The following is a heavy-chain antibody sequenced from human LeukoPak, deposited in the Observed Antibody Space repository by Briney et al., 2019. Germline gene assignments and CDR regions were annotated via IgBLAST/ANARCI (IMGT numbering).Heavy chain of an antibody. V-gene: IGHV3-21*01. J-gene: IGHJ3*02. CDR1: GFTFTNAW. Sequence: GGSLRLSCAASGFTFTNAWMNWVRQAPGKGLEWVSSISSSSSYIYYADSMKGRFTISRDNAKNSLYLQMNSLRAEDTAVYYCAKYGYYDNSGYPTPVGAFDIWGQGTMVTVSS. D-gene: IGHD3-22*01. CDR2: ISSSSSYI. CDR3: AKYGYYDNSGYPTPVGAFDI.